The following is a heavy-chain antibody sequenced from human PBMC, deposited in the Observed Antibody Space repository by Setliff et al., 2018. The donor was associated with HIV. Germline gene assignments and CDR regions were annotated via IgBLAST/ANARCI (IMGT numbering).Heavy chain of an antibody. D-gene: IGHD2-15*01. V-gene: IGHV3-48*01. J-gene: IGHJ3*02. CDR3: ARDKDWAFDI. CDR1: GFIFSSHH. Sequence: SLRLSCTASGFIFSSHHMNWVRQAPGKGLEWISYVSSTNEITYADSVKGRFTISRDNAKKSLYLQMNNLRAEDTALYYCARDKDWAFDIWGQGTMVTVSS. CDR2: VSSTNEIT.